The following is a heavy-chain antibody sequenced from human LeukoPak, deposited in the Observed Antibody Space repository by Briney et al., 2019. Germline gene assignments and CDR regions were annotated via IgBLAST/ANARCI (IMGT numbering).Heavy chain of an antibody. Sequence: SETLSLTCAVYGGSFSGYYWSWIRQPPGKGLEWIGYIYYSGSTNYNPSLKSRVTISVDTSKNQFSLKLSSVTAADTAVYYCASGSGVFDYWGQGTLATVSS. J-gene: IGHJ4*02. CDR1: GGSFSGYY. CDR2: IYYSGST. D-gene: IGHD3-10*01. CDR3: ASGSGVFDY. V-gene: IGHV4-59*01.